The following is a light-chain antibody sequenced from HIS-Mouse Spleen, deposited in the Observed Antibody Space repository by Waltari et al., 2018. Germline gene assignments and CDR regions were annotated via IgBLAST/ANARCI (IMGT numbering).Light chain of an antibody. Sequence: QSALTQPASVSGSPGQSITISCTGTSSDVGGYNYFSWYQQHPGKAPKLMIYEVSNRPSGVSNRFSGSKSGIPASLTISGLQAEDEADYYCSSYTSSSSWVFGGGTKLTVL. CDR3: SSYTSSSSWV. V-gene: IGLV2-14*01. CDR2: EVS. CDR1: SSDVGGYNY. J-gene: IGLJ3*02.